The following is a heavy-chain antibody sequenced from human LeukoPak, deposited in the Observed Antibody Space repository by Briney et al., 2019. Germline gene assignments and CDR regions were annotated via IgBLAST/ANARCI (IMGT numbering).Heavy chain of an antibody. J-gene: IGHJ4*02. CDR2: ISSSSSYI. D-gene: IGHD3-9*01. V-gene: IGHV3-21*01. Sequence: GGSLRLSCAASRFTFSSYWMSWVRQAPGKGLEWVSSISSSSSYIYYADSVKGRFTISRDNAKNSLYLQMNSLRAEDTAVYYCARGNILTTSYYFDYWGQGTLVTVSS. CDR3: ARGNILTTSYYFDY. CDR1: RFTFSSYW.